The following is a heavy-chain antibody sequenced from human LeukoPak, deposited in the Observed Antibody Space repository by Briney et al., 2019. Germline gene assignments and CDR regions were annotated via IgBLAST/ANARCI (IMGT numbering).Heavy chain of an antibody. CDR3: ARGPYGTGSHFDF. V-gene: IGHV1-8*02. Sequence: ASVKVSCKASGSTFSSYDINWVRQATGQGLEWMGWMNPNSGDTGYTQRFQGRVTTTRDTSISTAYMELSSLRSEDTAVYYCARGPYGTGSHFDFWGQGTLVTASS. D-gene: IGHD3-10*01. CDR2: MNPNSGDT. J-gene: IGHJ4*02. CDR1: GSTFSSYD.